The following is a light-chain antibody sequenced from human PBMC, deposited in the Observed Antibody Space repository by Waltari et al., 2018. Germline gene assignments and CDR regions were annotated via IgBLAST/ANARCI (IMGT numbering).Light chain of an antibody. V-gene: IGKV1-5*01. Sequence: DIQMTQSPSTLSASVGDRVTITCRASQSISSRLAWYQQKPGKAPKPLIYDASSLESGVPSRFSGSGSGTEFTLTISSLQPDDFATYYCQQYNSYRTFGQGTKVEIK. CDR2: DAS. J-gene: IGKJ1*01. CDR3: QQYNSYRT. CDR1: QSISSR.